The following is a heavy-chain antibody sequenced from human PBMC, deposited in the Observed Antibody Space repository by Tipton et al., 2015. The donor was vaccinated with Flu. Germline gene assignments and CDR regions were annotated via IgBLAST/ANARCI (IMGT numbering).Heavy chain of an antibody. Sequence: TLSLTCAVYGGSFSGYYRSWIRQSPGKGLEWIGEINQSGRPNYNPSLKNRVTISVDTSKNQFSLSLTSVTAADTAMYYCARGSWEVRFDPWGQGTLVTVSS. D-gene: IGHD1-26*01. J-gene: IGHJ5*02. CDR1: GGSFSGYY. V-gene: IGHV4-34*01. CDR2: INQSGRP. CDR3: ARGSWEVRFDP.